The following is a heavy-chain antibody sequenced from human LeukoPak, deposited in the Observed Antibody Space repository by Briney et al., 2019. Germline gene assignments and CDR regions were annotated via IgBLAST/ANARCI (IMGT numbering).Heavy chain of an antibody. CDR1: GYTFTGYY. Sequence: ASVTVSCKPSGYTFTGYYLHWVRQAPGQALEWMGWISPNTGATLYAQSFQGRVTMSRDTSISTAYLDLRSLRFDDTAVYYCARDRVGSGWPRPFYFEFWGQGTLVTVSS. J-gene: IGHJ4*02. CDR3: ARDRVGSGWPRPFYFEF. CDR2: ISPNTGAT. V-gene: IGHV1-2*02. D-gene: IGHD6-19*01.